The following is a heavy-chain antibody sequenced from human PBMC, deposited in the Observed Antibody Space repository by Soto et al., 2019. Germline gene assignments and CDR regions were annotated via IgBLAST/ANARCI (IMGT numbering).Heavy chain of an antibody. D-gene: IGHD2-2*01. V-gene: IGHV4-38-2*01. Sequence: PSETLSLTCAVSGLSISSDSYWGWMRQSPGKGLEWIGTLSHSGRTFYNPSLKSRVTISADTTKNQFSLSLTSVTAADTAVYYCGHLKTDTEVTPAPPLFDSWGQGTLVTVSS. CDR2: LSHSGRT. J-gene: IGHJ4*02. CDR1: GLSISSDSY. CDR3: GHLKTDTEVTPAPPLFDS.